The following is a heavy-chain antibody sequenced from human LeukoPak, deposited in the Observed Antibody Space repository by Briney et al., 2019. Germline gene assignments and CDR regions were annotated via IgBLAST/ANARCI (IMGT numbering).Heavy chain of an antibody. CDR1: GYTLTELS. CDR2: FDPEDGET. CDR3: ATEYDILTGYYSRPEYFQH. Sequence: ASVKVSCKVSGYTLTELSMHRVRQAPGKGLEWMGGFDPEDGETIYAQKFQGRVTMTEDTSTDTAYMELSSLRSEDTAVYYCATEYDILTGYYSRPEYFQHWGQGTLVTVSS. J-gene: IGHJ1*01. V-gene: IGHV1-24*01. D-gene: IGHD3-9*01.